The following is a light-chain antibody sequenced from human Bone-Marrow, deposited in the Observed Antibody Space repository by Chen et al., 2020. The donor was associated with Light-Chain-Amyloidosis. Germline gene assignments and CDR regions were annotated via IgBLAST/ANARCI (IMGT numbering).Light chain of an antibody. Sequence: DIRMTQSPSHLPASVGDRVTITCRASQSISNYLNWYQQKQGKAPRVLIYNAFSLQSGVPSRFSGDRSGTEFTLTISNLHVEDFASYYCQQSYNTPYTFGHGTKLEIK. J-gene: IGKJ2*01. CDR1: QSISNY. CDR2: NAF. CDR3: QQSYNTPYT. V-gene: IGKV1-39*01.